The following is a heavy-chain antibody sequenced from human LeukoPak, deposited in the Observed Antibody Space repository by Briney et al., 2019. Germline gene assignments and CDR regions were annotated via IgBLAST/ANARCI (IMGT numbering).Heavy chain of an antibody. J-gene: IGHJ5*02. V-gene: IGHV7-4-1*02. CDR1: GYIFTSYA. Sequence: ASVKVPCKASGYIFTSYAMNWVRQAAGQGLEWMGWINTNTGNPTYARGFTGRFVFSLDTSVSTAYLQISSLKAEDTAVYYCAKEGWFDPWGQGTLVTVSS. CDR2: INTNTGNP. CDR3: AKEGWFDP.